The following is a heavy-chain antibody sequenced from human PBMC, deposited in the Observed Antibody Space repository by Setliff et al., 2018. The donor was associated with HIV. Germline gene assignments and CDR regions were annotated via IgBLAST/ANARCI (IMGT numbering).Heavy chain of an antibody. Sequence: SETLSLTCAVYGGSFSGYYWSWIRQPPGKGLEWIGEINPSGSTNYNPSLKSRVTISVDTSKNQFSLKLSSLTAADTAVYYCARGRTQWPNYNYFDPWGLGTLVTVSS. CDR3: ARGRTQWPNYNYFDP. J-gene: IGHJ5*02. V-gene: IGHV4-34*01. D-gene: IGHD6-19*01. CDR1: GGSFSGYY. CDR2: INPSGST.